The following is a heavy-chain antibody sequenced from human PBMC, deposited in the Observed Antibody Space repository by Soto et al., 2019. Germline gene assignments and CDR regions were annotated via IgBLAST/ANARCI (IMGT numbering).Heavy chain of an antibody. CDR2: ISYDGSNK. D-gene: IGHD3-10*01. J-gene: IGHJ4*02. V-gene: IGHV3-30*18. CDR1: GFTFSSYG. CDR3: AKYLEFGEFLDDY. Sequence: QVQLVESGGGVVQPGRSLRLSCAASGFTFSSYGMHWVRQAPGKGLEWVAVISYDGSNKYYADSVKGRFTISRDSSKNPLYLQMTSLRAEDTAVYYWAKYLEFGEFLDDYWGQVTLVTVSS.